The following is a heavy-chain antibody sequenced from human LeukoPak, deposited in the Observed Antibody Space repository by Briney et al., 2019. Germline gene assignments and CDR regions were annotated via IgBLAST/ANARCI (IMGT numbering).Heavy chain of an antibody. CDR2: IKYDGSDK. D-gene: IGHD3-10*01. J-gene: IGHJ4*02. V-gene: IGHV3-7*01. CDR3: ARERYYDYFDY. CDR1: EFTFGTYW. Sequence: GGSLRLSCAASEFTFGTYWMSWVRQAPGKGLEWVANIKYDGSDKYYVDSVKGRFTISRDNAKNSLYLQMNSLRAEDTAVYYCARERYYDYFDYWGQGTLVTVSS.